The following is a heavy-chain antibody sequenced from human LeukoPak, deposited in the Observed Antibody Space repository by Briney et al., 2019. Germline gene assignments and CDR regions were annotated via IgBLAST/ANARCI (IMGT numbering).Heavy chain of an antibody. CDR2: INHSGST. J-gene: IGHJ4*02. Sequence: SETLSLTCAVYGGSFSGYYWSWIRQPPGKGLEWIGEINHSGSTNYNPSLKSRITISVDTSKNQFSLKLSSVTAADTAVYYCARYSGSYPDDYYFDYWGQGTLVTVSS. V-gene: IGHV4-34*01. CDR3: ARYSGSYPDDYYFDY. D-gene: IGHD1-26*01. CDR1: GGSFSGYY.